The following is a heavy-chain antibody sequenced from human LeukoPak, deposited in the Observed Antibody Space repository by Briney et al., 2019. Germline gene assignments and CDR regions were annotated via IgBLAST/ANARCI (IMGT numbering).Heavy chain of an antibody. V-gene: IGHV3-66*02. J-gene: IGHJ5*02. CDR3: ARDRWFDP. CDR1: EFTVSSSY. Sequence: GGSLRLSCAASEFTVSSSYMSWVRQAPGKGLEWVSVIDSGGGTYYADSVKGRFTISRDNSMNTLYLQMNSLRAEDTAVYYCARDRWFDPWGQGTLVTVSS. CDR2: IDSGGGT.